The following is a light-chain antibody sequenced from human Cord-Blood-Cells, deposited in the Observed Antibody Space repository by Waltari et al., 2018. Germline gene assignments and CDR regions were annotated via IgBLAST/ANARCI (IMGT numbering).Light chain of an antibody. V-gene: IGLV2-11*01. Sequence: QSALTQPRSVSGSPGPSVTISCTGTSSDVGGYNYVSWYQQHPGKAPKLMIYDVSKRPSGVPDRFSGSKSGNTASLTISGLQAEDEADYYCCSYAGSYTFEFGGGTKLTVL. CDR2: DVS. J-gene: IGLJ3*02. CDR1: SSDVGGYNY. CDR3: CSYAGSYTFE.